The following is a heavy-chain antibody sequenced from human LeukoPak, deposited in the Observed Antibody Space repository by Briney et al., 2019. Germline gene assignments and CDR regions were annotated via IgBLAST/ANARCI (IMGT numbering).Heavy chain of an antibody. J-gene: IGHJ4*02. CDR1: DDSISRRGYY. Sequence: SETLSLTCSVSDDSISRRGYYWSWIRQRPGMGLEWLGYIYYNGRSGNTYYNLALKSRVTMSIDTGEKHFSLRLTSVTAADTAVYYCANSLPTVSTRNYFDYWGQGTLVIVSS. CDR2: IYYNGRSGNT. V-gene: IGHV4-31*03. CDR3: ANSLPTVSTRNYFDY. D-gene: IGHD5/OR15-5a*01.